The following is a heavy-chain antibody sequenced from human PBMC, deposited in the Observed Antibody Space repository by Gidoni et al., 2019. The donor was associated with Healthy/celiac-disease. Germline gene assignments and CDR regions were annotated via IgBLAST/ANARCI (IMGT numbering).Heavy chain of an antibody. J-gene: IGHJ6*02. V-gene: IGHV4-4*02. CDR3: ARAPSSGWYRGGMDV. D-gene: IGHD6-19*01. CDR1: GRSISSINW. Sequence: QVQLQASGPGLVKPSGTLSLTCAVSGRSISSINWWSWVRQPPGKGLEWIGEIYHSGSTNYNPSLKSRVTISVDKSKNQFSLKLSSVTAADTAVYYCARAPSSGWYRGGMDVWGQGTTVTVSS. CDR2: IYHSGST.